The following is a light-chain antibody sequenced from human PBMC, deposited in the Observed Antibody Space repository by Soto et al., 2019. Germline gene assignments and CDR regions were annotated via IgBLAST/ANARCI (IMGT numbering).Light chain of an antibody. CDR2: DVS. CDR3: SSYTSTSRLEV. V-gene: IGLV2-14*01. Sequence: QSALTQPASVSGSPGQSITISCNGTSSDIGDYNYVSWYQHHPGKAPKLMIYDVSNRPSGISNRFFGSKSGNTASLTISGLQAEDEANYYFSSYTSTSRLEVFGGGTKLTVL. J-gene: IGLJ3*02. CDR1: SSDIGDYNY.